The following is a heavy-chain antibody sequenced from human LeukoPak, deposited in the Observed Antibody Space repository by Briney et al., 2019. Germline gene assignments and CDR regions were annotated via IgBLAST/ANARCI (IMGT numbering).Heavy chain of an antibody. CDR2: ISAYNGNT. D-gene: IGHD3-10*01. J-gene: IGHJ4*02. CDR3: ARDQWSYYGSRSYYDLDY. Sequence: ASVKVSCKASGYTFTSYGISWVRQAPGQGLEWMGWISAYNGNTNYAQKLQGRVTMTTDTSTSADYMELRSLRSDDTALYYCARDQWSYYGSRSYYDLDYWGQGTLVTVSS. V-gene: IGHV1-18*01. CDR1: GYTFTSYG.